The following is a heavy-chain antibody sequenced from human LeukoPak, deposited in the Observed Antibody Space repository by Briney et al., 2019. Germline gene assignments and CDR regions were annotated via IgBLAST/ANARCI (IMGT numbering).Heavy chain of an antibody. CDR2: IYYSGST. D-gene: IGHD3-10*01. Sequence: PSQTLSLTCTVSGGSISSGDYYWSWIRQHPGKGLEWIGYIYYSGSTYYNPSLKSRVTISVDTSKNQFSLKLSSVTAADTAVYYCARDLGYYYGSGSELWGQGTLVTVSS. V-gene: IGHV4-30-4*01. CDR3: ARDLGYYYGSGSEL. CDR1: GGSISSGDYY. J-gene: IGHJ4*02.